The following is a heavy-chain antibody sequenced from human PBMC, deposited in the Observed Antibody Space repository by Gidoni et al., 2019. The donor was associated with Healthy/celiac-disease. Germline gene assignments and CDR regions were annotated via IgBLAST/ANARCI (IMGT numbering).Heavy chain of an antibody. V-gene: IGHV3-53*01. CDR1: GFTFSSTY. CDR2: ILCGGST. J-gene: IGHJ4*02. Sequence: EVQLVASGGGLIQPGGSLRLSCAASGFTFSSTYMSWVRQAPGKGLEWVAVILCGGSTYYADSVKGRFTNSRDHSKNTLYLQMDSLRAGDTAVYYCSSATPDFPRHYLGQGTLVTVSS. CDR3: SSATPDFPRHY.